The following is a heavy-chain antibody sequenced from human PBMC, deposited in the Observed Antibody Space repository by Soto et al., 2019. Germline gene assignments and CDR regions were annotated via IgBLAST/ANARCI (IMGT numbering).Heavy chain of an antibody. D-gene: IGHD3-22*01. CDR2: IYYSGST. CDR3: ARVNPGGYYYYMDV. Sequence: SETLSLTCTVSGGSISSYYWSWIRQPPGKGLEWIGYIYYSGSTNYNPSLKSRVTISVDTSKNQFSLKLSSVTAADTAVYYCARVNPGGYYYYMDVWGKGTTVTVSS. V-gene: IGHV4-59*08. J-gene: IGHJ6*03. CDR1: GGSISSYY.